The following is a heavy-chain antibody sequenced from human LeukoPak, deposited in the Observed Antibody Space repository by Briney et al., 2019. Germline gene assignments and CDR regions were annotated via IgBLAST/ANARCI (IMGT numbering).Heavy chain of an antibody. V-gene: IGHV1-2*02. CDR1: GYTFTGYY. D-gene: IGHD2-21*01. Sequence: ASVKVSCKASGYTFTGYYMHWVRQAPGQGLEWMGWINPNSGGTNYAQKFQGRVTMTRDTSISTAYMELSRLRSDDTAVYYCARGEVVIAMQYYYYYYMDVWGKGTTVTVSS. CDR3: ARGEVVIAMQYYYYYYMDV. J-gene: IGHJ6*03. CDR2: INPNSGGT.